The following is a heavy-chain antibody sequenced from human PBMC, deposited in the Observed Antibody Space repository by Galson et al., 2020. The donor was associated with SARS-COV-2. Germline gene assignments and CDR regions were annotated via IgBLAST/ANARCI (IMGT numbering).Heavy chain of an antibody. D-gene: IGHD3-22*01. V-gene: IGHV3-49*03. CDR2: IRNKAYGGTT. CDR1: GFTSGDFA. Sequence: GGSLRLSCTASGFTSGDFAMSWFRQAPGKGLEWVGFIRNKAYGGTTEYAASVKGRFIISRDDSKSIAYLQMNSLKTEDTAVYYCSRGGYYYDSSGYYPNYYYYGMDVWGQGTTVTVSS. CDR3: SRGGYYYDSSGYYPNYYYYGMDV. J-gene: IGHJ6*02.